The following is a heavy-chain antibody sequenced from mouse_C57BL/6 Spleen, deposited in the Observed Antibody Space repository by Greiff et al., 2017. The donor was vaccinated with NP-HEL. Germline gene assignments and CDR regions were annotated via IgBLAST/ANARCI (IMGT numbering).Heavy chain of an antibody. CDR2: IYPGSGST. V-gene: IGHV1-55*01. Sequence: VQLQQPGAELVKPGASVKMSCKASGYTFTSYWITWVKQRPGQGLEWIGDIYPGSGSTNYNEKFKSKATLTVDTSSSTAYMQLSSLTSEDSAVYYCARGTANSDWYFDVWGTGTTVTVSS. CDR3: ARGTANSDWYFDV. J-gene: IGHJ1*03. D-gene: IGHD3-3*01. CDR1: GYTFTSYW.